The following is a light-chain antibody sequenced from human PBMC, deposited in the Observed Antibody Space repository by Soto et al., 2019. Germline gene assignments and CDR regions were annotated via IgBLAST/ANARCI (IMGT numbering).Light chain of an antibody. J-gene: IGKJ3*01. CDR3: QQADSFTT. Sequence: DIQMTQSPSSVSASVGDRVTITCRASQDISRWLAWYQQKPEKAPKLLIYAASTLHSGVPSRFSGSGSGTDFTLTISSLQPEDFATYYCQQADSFTTFGPGTKVDIK. CDR2: AAS. V-gene: IGKV1-12*01. CDR1: QDISRW.